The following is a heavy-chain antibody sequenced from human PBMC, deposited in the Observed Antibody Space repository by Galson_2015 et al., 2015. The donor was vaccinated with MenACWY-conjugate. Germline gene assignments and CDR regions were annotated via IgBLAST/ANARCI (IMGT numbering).Heavy chain of an antibody. CDR2: INWNGDRT. CDR3: ARGFEQWLVRPSTHFDI. V-gene: IGHV3-20*01. Sequence: SLRLSCAGSGFTFDDHGMYWVRQAPGKGLEWVSSINWNGDRTGYADSVKGRFTISRDNAKNSLYLQMNNLRAEDTAFYHCARGFEQWLVRPSTHFDIWGQGTLLTVSS. J-gene: IGHJ3*02. CDR1: GFTFDDHG. D-gene: IGHD6-19*01.